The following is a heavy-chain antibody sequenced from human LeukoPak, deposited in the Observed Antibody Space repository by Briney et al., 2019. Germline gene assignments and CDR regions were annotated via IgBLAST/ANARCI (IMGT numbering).Heavy chain of an antibody. V-gene: IGHV3-23*01. D-gene: IGHD3-22*01. CDR1: GFTFSSYA. J-gene: IGHJ4*02. Sequence: PGGSLRLSCAASGFTFSSYAMSWVRQAPGKVLEWVSAISGSGGSTYYADSVKGRFTISRDNSKNTLYLQMNSLRAEDTAVYYCAKDQLRYYYDSSGYFDYWGQGTLVTVSS. CDR3: AKDQLRYYYDSSGYFDY. CDR2: ISGSGGST.